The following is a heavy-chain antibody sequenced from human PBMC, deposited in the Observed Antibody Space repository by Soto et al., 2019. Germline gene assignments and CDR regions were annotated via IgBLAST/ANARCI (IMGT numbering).Heavy chain of an antibody. CDR1: GYSFTSYW. D-gene: IGHD6-13*01. CDR3: ARQRGSGSSWYVGYYGMDV. Sequence: GESLKISCKASGYSFTSYWISWVRQMPGKGLEWMGRIDPSDSYTNYSPSFQGHVTISADKSISTAYLQWSSLKASGTAMYYCARQRGSGSSWYVGYYGMDVWGQGTTVTVSS. V-gene: IGHV5-10-1*01. J-gene: IGHJ6*02. CDR2: IDPSDSYT.